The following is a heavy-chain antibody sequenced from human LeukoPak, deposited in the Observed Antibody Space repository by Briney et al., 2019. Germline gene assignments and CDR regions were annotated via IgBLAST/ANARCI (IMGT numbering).Heavy chain of an antibody. V-gene: IGHV4-39*07. CDR2: IFYSGST. J-gene: IGHJ4*02. CDR3: AKDPARKTYY. D-gene: IGHD2-2*01. CDR1: GGSISTSSYY. Sequence: PSETLSLTCTVSGGSISTSSYYWGWVRQPPGKGLEWIGNIFYSGSTYYSPSLKSRVTISLDTSRNQFSLKLNSVTAADTAVYYCAKDPARKTYYWGQGTLVTVSS.